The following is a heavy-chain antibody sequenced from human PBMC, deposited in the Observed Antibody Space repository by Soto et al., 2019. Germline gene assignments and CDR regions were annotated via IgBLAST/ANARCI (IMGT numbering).Heavy chain of an antibody. Sequence: GGSLRLSCAASGFTFSDYYMSWIRQAPGKGLEWVSYISSSGSTIYYADSVKGRFTISRDNAKNSLYRQMNSLRAEDTAVYYCARDDQRPYDFWSGFPKGDWFDPWGQGTLVTVSS. V-gene: IGHV3-11*01. D-gene: IGHD3-3*01. CDR2: ISSSGSTI. CDR1: GFTFSDYY. J-gene: IGHJ5*02. CDR3: ARDDQRPYDFWSGFPKGDWFDP.